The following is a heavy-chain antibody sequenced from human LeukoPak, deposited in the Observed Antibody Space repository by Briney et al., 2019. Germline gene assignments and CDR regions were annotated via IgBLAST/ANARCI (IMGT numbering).Heavy chain of an antibody. V-gene: IGHV3-13*01. CDR3: ARGHFYGSTHAFDI. Sequence: GGSLRLSCAASGFTFSSYDMHWVRQATGKGLEWVSAIGTAGDTYYPGSVKGRFTISRENAKNSLYLQMNSLRAGDTAVYYCARGHFYGSTHAFDIWGQGTLVTVSS. D-gene: IGHD3-10*01. CDR1: GFTFSSYD. CDR2: IGTAGDT. J-gene: IGHJ3*02.